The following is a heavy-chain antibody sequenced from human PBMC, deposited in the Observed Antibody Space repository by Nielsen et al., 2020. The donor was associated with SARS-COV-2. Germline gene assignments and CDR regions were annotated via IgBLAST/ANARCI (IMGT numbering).Heavy chain of an antibody. CDR2: ISSSSSYI. Sequence: GGSLRLSCAASGFTFDDYAMHWVRQAPGKGLEWVSSISSSSSYIYYADSVKGRFTISRDNAKNSLYLQMNSLRAEDTAVYYCASIAAADTTSYYYYGMDVWGQGTTVTVSS. D-gene: IGHD6-13*01. CDR3: ASIAAADTTSYYYYGMDV. J-gene: IGHJ6*02. V-gene: IGHV3-21*01. CDR1: GFTFDDYA.